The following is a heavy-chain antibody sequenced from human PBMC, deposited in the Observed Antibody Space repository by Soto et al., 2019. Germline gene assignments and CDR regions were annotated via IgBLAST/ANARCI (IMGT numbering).Heavy chain of an antibody. CDR2: IKDGGRT. D-gene: IGHD5-12*01. J-gene: IGHJ4*02. CDR1: GGSLSGYY. V-gene: IGHV4-34*01. CDR3: ARGQEGVVATH. Sequence: QVQLQQWGAGLLKPSETLSLNCAVNGGSLSGYYWSWIRQPPGKGLEWIGEIKDGGRTNYSPSLKSRATTSSGTSNNQFSLRLYSVTAADTGVYYCARGQEGVVATHWDQGTLVTVSS.